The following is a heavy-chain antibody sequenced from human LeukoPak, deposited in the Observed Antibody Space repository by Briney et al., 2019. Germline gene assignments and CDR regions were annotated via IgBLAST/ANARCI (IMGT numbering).Heavy chain of an antibody. V-gene: IGHV1-18*04. CDR2: ISAYNGNT. D-gene: IGHD2-15*01. J-gene: IGHJ5*02. Sequence: ASVKVSCKASGYTFTAYYIHWVRQAPGQGLEWMGWISAYNGNTNYAQKLQGRVTMTTDTSTSTAYMELRSLRSDDTAVYYCARAVGNSPPRWFDPWGQGTLVTVSS. CDR1: GYTFTAYY. CDR3: ARAVGNSPPRWFDP.